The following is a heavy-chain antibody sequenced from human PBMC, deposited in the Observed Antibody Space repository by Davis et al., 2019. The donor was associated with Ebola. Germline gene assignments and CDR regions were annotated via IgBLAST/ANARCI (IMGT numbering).Heavy chain of an antibody. J-gene: IGHJ6*02. CDR2: MNPNSGNT. CDR1: GYPFTNYD. V-gene: IGHV1-8*01. Sequence: ASVKVSCQASGYPFTNYDINWVRQAPGQGLEWMGWMNPNSGNTDYAQKFQGRVTITADESTSTAYMELSSLRSEDTAVYYCARRPVRFLEPVLYYYYGMDVWGQGTTVTVSS. CDR3: ARRPVRFLEPVLYYYYGMDV. D-gene: IGHD3-3*01.